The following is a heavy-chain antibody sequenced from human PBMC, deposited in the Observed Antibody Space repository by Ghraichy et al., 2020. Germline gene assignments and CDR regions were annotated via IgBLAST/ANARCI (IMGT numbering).Heavy chain of an antibody. CDR1: GFTFSSYS. CDR3: ARAAAVAGLSRGHFDS. V-gene: IGHV3-48*02. CDR2: IHSSSTSSI. J-gene: IGHJ4*02. D-gene: IGHD6-19*01. Sequence: GGSLRLSCAASGFTFSSYSMNWVRQAPGKGLEWVSYIHSSSTSSIFYADSVKGRFTISRDNAQNSLYLQMNNLRDEDTAVYYCARAAAVAGLSRGHFDSWGQGTLVTVSS.